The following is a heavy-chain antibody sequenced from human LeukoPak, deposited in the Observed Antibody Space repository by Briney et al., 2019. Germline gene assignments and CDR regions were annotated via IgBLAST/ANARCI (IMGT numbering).Heavy chain of an antibody. Sequence: GSLRFSCAASGFTFSNYNMNWIRQPPGKGLEWIGSIYYSGSTYYNPSLKSRVTISVDTSKNQFSLKLSSVTAADTAVYYCARDRGHYRYYFDYWGQGTLVTVSS. D-gene: IGHD1-14*01. V-gene: IGHV4-39*07. J-gene: IGHJ4*02. CDR3: ARDRGHYRYYFDY. CDR1: GFTFSNYN. CDR2: IYYSGST.